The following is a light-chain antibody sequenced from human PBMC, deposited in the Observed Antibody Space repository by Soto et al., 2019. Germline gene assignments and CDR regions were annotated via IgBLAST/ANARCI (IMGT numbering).Light chain of an antibody. Sequence: EIVLTQSPGTLSLSPGERATLSCRASRSVSSSYLAWYQQKPGQAPRLLIYGASNRATGIPDRFSASGSGTDFTLTISRLEPEDFAVYYCQQYGSSPPYTFGQGTKLEIK. CDR1: RSVSSSY. V-gene: IGKV3-20*01. CDR3: QQYGSSPPYT. J-gene: IGKJ2*01. CDR2: GAS.